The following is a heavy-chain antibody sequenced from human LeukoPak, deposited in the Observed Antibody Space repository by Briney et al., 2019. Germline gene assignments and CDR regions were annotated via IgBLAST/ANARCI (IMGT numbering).Heavy chain of an antibody. V-gene: IGHV4-39*07. CDR1: GGSISSSSYY. J-gene: IGHJ5*02. Sequence: SETLSLTCTVSGGSISSSSYYWGWIRQPPGKGLEWIGSFYHSGITYYTPSLKSRLTISVDKSKNQFSLRLRSVTAADTAMYYCAVVRGVIIEDHLKPGFDPWGQGTLVTVSS. CDR2: FYHSGIT. CDR3: AVVRGVIIEDHLKPGFDP. D-gene: IGHD3-10*02.